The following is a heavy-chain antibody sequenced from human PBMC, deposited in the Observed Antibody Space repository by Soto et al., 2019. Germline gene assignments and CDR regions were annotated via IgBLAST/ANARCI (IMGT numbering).Heavy chain of an antibody. Sequence: GGSLRLSCAASGFTFSSYAMSWVRQAPGKGLEWVSAIRGSGGSTYYAESVKGRFTISRDNSKNTLYLQMNSLRGEYTAVCYFAKDAGPMVRGVGFDYWGQGTLVTVS. V-gene: IGHV3-23*01. CDR3: AKDAGPMVRGVGFDY. CDR2: IRGSGGST. D-gene: IGHD3-10*01. J-gene: IGHJ4*02. CDR1: GFTFSSYA.